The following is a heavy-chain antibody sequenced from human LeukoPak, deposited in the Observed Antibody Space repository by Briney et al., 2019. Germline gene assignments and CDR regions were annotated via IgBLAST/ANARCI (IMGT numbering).Heavy chain of an antibody. CDR2: IYTSGST. CDR3: ASSLVRADMVTGIDY. CDR1: GGSISSYY. Sequence: SETLSLTCTVSGGSISSYYWSWIRQPAGKGLGWIGRIYTSGSTNYNPSLKSRVTMSVDTSKNQFSLKLSSVTAADTAVYYCASSLVRADMVTGIDYWGQGTLVTVSS. D-gene: IGHD5-18*01. V-gene: IGHV4-4*07. J-gene: IGHJ4*02.